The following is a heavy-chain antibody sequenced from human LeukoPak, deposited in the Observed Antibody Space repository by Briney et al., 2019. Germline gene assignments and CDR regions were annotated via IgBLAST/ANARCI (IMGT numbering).Heavy chain of an antibody. CDR2: IYHSGST. CDR1: GGSISSGGYS. CDR3: ARSGIVGATTFPAFDI. V-gene: IGHV4-30-2*02. J-gene: IGHJ3*02. D-gene: IGHD1-26*01. Sequence: SETLSLTCAVSGGSISSGGYSWSWIRQPPGKGLEWIGYIYHSGSTYYNPSLKSRVTISVDRSKNQFSLKLSSVTAADTAVYYCARSGIVGATTFPAFDIWGQGTMVTLSS.